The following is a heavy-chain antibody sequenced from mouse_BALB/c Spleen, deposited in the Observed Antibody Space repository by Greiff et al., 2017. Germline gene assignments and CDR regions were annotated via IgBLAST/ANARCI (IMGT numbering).Heavy chain of an antibody. Sequence: EVHLVESGGGLVQPGGSLKLSCAASGFTFSSYTMSWVRQTPEKRLEWVAYISNGGGSTYYPDTVKGRFTISRDNAKNTLYLQMSSLKSEDTAMYYCARRRYFDVWGAGTTVTVSS. CDR3: ARRRYFDV. J-gene: IGHJ1*01. CDR2: ISNGGGST. CDR1: GFTFSSYT. V-gene: IGHV5-12-2*01.